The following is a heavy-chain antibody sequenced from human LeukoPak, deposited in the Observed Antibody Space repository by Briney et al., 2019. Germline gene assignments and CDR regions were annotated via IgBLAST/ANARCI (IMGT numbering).Heavy chain of an antibody. CDR2: VSYDGSNK. CDR3: AKEMTFFFCMDV. V-gene: IGHV3-30*04. J-gene: IGHJ6*03. CDR1: GFTFRSYA. Sequence: GGSLRLSCAASGFTFRSYAMHWVRQAPGKGLEWEAAVSYDGSNKKYADSVKGRFTISRDNSKNTLYLHMNSLRAEDTAVYYCAKEMTFFFCMDVWGKGTTVTVSS. D-gene: IGHD5-24*01.